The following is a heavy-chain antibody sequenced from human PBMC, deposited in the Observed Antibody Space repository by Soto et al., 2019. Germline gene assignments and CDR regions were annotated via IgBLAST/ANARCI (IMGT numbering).Heavy chain of an antibody. CDR2: IYYSGST. Sequence: QLQLQESGPGLVKPSETLSLTCTVSGGSISGSSYYWGWIRQPPGKGMEWIGSIYYSGSTYYNPSLKRRVTISADTSKIQFSLKLSSVTAADTAIYYCTRQHYGDAPPLYGMDVWGQGTTVTVSS. CDR1: GGSISGSSYY. J-gene: IGHJ6*02. CDR3: TRQHYGDAPPLYGMDV. V-gene: IGHV4-39*01. D-gene: IGHD4-17*01.